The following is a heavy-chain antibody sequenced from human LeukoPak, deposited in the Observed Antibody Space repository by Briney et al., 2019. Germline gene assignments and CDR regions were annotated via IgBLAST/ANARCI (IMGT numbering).Heavy chain of an antibody. CDR3: ARPGIVGATRWFDP. D-gene: IGHD1-26*01. J-gene: IGHJ5*02. CDR1: GFTFSSYW. Sequence: PGGSLTLSCAASGFTFSSYWMHWVRQAPGKGLVSVSRNSDGSSTSYADSVKGRFTISRDNAKNTLYLQMNSLRAEGTAVYYCARPGIVGATRWFDPWGQGTLVTVSS. V-gene: IGHV3-74*01. CDR2: NSDGSST.